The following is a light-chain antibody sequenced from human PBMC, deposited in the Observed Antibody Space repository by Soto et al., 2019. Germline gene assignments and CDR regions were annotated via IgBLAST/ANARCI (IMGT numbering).Light chain of an antibody. Sequence: QSFLTQPASVSGSPGQSITISCTGTSSDVGGHNYVSWYQQHPDKAPKLIISEVSNRPSGISNRFSGSKSGNTASLTISELQAEDEADYYCSSHSISTTLDYVFGTGTKVTVL. CDR2: EVS. V-gene: IGLV2-14*01. CDR1: SSDVGGHNY. J-gene: IGLJ1*01. CDR3: SSHSISTTLDYV.